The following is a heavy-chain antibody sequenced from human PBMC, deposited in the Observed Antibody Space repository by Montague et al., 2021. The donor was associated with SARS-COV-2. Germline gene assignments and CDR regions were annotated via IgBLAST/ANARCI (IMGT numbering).Heavy chain of an antibody. D-gene: IGHD6-6*01. CDR1: GGSIVTGDYY. CDR3: VREYTGSSQAS. Sequence: SETLSLTCSVSGGSIVTGDYYWAWSRQPPGKGLEWIGSIFHSGTTYHAPSLRGRVTISVDTSKNQFSLKLNSVTAADTAFYYCVREYTGSSQASWGQGTLVTVFS. J-gene: IGHJ5*02. V-gene: IGHV4-39*02. CDR2: IFHSGTT.